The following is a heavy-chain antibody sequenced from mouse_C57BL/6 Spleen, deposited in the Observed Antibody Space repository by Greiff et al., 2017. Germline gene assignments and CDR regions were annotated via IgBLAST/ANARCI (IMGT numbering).Heavy chain of an antibody. Sequence: EVKVVESGGGLVKPGGSLKLSCAASGFTFSDYGMHWVRQAPEKGLEWVAYISSGSSTIYYADTVKGRFTISRDNAKNTLFLQMTSLRSEDTAMYYCARSYYGSSYGAMDYWGQGTSVTVSS. D-gene: IGHD1-1*01. CDR2: ISSGSSTI. V-gene: IGHV5-17*01. CDR1: GFTFSDYG. J-gene: IGHJ4*01. CDR3: ARSYYGSSYGAMDY.